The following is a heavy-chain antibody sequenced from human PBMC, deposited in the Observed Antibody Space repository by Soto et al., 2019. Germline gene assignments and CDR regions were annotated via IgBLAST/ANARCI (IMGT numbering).Heavy chain of an antibody. J-gene: IGHJ4*02. Sequence: GASVKVSCKASGYTFTSYYMHWVRQAPGQGLEWMGIINPSGGSTSYAQKFQGRVTMTRDTSTSTVYMELSSLRSEDTAVYYCARDAGLNYYGSGSYYFDYWGQGTLVTVSS. CDR1: GYTFTSYY. D-gene: IGHD3-10*01. CDR2: INPSGGST. V-gene: IGHV1-46*03. CDR3: ARDAGLNYYGSGSYYFDY.